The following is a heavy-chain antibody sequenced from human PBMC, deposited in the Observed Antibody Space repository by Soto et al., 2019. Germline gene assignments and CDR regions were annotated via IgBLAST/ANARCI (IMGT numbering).Heavy chain of an antibody. Sequence: QVQLVESGGGVVQPGRSLRLSCAASGFTFSNHAMHWVRQAPGKGLEWVAFIYYDGSNKYYADSVKGRFTISRDNSKNTLYLEMNGLRAEDTAVYYCARLAAAAPGYGMDVWGQGTTVTVSS. V-gene: IGHV3-30-3*01. CDR2: IYYDGSNK. D-gene: IGHD6-13*01. CDR3: ARLAAAAPGYGMDV. CDR1: GFTFSNHA. J-gene: IGHJ6*02.